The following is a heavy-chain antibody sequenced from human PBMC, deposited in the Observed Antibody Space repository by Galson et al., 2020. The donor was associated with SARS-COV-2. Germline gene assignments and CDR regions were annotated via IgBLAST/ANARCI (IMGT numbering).Heavy chain of an antibody. V-gene: IGHV4-59*13. J-gene: IGHJ5*02. CDR3: ARRRYYGSGNGFDP. CDR1: GGSISSYY. Sequence: SETLSLTCTVSGGSISSYYWSWIRQPPGKGLEWIGYIYYSGSTNYNPSLKSRVTISVDTSKNQFSLKLSSVTAADTAVYYCARRRYYGSGNGFDPWGQGTLVTVSS. D-gene: IGHD3-10*01. CDR2: IYYSGST.